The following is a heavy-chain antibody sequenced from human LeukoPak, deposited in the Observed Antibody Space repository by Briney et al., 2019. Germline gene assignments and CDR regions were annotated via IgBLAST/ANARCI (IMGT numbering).Heavy chain of an antibody. CDR2: IRYDGSNK. J-gene: IGHJ4*02. CDR1: GFTFSSYG. V-gene: IGHV3-30*02. Sequence: GGSLRLSCAASGFTFSSYGMHWVRQAPGKGLEWVAFIRYDGSNKYYADSVKGRFTISRDNSKNTLYLQMNSLRAEDTAVYYCAKDQTEGYYYDSSGPFDYWGQGTLVTVSS. CDR3: AKDQTEGYYYDSSGPFDY. D-gene: IGHD3-22*01.